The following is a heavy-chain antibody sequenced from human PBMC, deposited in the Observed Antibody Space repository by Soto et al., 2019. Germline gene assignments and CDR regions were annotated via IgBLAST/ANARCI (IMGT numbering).Heavy chain of an antibody. CDR1: GFTFSDYA. V-gene: IGHV3-30*18. CDR2: VSHDGRNT. Sequence: VQLVESGGGVVQPGRSLRLSCAASGFTFSDYAMHWVRQAPGKGLEWVAVVSHDGRNTHYADSVKGRFSISRDSSKNTVSLEMTSLRAQDTAVYYSAKGGRQWLVTSDFNYWGQGALVTVSS. J-gene: IGHJ4*02. CDR3: AKGGRQWLVTSDFNY. D-gene: IGHD6-19*01.